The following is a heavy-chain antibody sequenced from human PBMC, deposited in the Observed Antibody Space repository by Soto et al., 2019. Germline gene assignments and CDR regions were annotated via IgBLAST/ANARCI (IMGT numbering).Heavy chain of an antibody. CDR3: VKEMPPHWDYDH. CDR1: GFTFNTYG. CDR2: ISHDGSNK. Sequence: QVQLVESGGGVVQPGRSLRLSCAASGFTFNTYGMHWVRQAPGKGLEWVAIISHDGSNKYYADSVKGRFTISRDNSKNSLSLQMGSLRTEDTAIYYCVKEMPPHWDYDHWGQGTLVTVSS. J-gene: IGHJ5*02. D-gene: IGHD1-26*01. V-gene: IGHV3-30*18.